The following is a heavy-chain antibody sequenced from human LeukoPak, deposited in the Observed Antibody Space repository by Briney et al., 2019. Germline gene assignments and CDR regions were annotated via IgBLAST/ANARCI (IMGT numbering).Heavy chain of an antibody. V-gene: IGHV3-74*01. CDR1: GFTFSSYW. J-gene: IGHJ1*01. D-gene: IGHD3-22*01. Sequence: PGGSLRLSCAASGFTFSSYWMPWVRQAPGKGLVWVSRVKSDGSTRYADSVKGRFTVSRDNAKNTVSLQMNSLRAEDTGVYYCARAPSEIGGYYPEYFRHWGQGTLVIVSS. CDR2: VKSDGST. CDR3: ARAPSEIGGYYPEYFRH.